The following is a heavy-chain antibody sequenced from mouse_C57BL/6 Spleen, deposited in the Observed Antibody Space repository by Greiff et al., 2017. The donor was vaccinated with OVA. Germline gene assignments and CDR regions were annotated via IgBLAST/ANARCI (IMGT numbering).Heavy chain of an antibody. CDR3: TRGFP. Sequence: VQLQQSGAELVRPGASVTLSCKASGYTFTDYEMHWVKQTPVHGLEWIGAIDPETGGTAYNQKFKGKAILTADTSSSTAYLALRSLTSEDSAIDYCTRGFPWGKGTTLTVSS. CDR2: IDPETGGT. J-gene: IGHJ2*01. CDR1: GYTFTDYE. V-gene: IGHV1-15*01.